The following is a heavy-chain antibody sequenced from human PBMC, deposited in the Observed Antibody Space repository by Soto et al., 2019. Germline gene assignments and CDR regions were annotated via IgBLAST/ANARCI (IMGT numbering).Heavy chain of an antibody. V-gene: IGHV1-69*01. J-gene: IGHJ4*02. CDR1: GGTFSSYA. CDR2: IIPIFGTA. CDR3: AREHGSSTSSLTYYFDY. Sequence: QVQLVQSGAEVKKPGSSVKASCKASGGTFSSYAISWVRQAPGQGLEWMGGIIPIFGTANYAQKFQGRATITADESTSTAYMELSSLRSEDSAVYYCAREHGSSTSSLTYYFDYWGQGTLVTVSS. D-gene: IGHD2-2*01.